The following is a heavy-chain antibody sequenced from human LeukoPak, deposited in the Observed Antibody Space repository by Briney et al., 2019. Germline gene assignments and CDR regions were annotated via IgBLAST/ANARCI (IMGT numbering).Heavy chain of an antibody. Sequence: GGYLRLSCAASGFTFSSYAMSWVRQAPGKGLEWVSAISGSGGSTYYADSVKGRFTISRDNSKNTLYLQMNSLRAEDTAVYYCAKDSSGYFSEDYWGQGTLVTVSS. CDR2: ISGSGGST. J-gene: IGHJ4*02. D-gene: IGHD3-22*01. CDR3: AKDSSGYFSEDY. CDR1: GFTFSSYA. V-gene: IGHV3-23*01.